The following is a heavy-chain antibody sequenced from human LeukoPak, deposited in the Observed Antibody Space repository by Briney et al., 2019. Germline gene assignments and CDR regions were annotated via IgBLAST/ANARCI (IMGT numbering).Heavy chain of an antibody. J-gene: IGHJ4*02. CDR3: SRESGAFCPFGY. CDR2: VSLTGET. V-gene: IGHV4-4*02. CDR1: GGSISSTNW. Sequence: SETLSLTCGVSGGSISSTNWWGWVRQPPGQGLEWIGEVSLTGETHYNPSLNGRVTMSLDASRNQLSLTLTSVTAADTAIYYCSRESGAFCPFGYWGQGTLVIVPP. D-gene: IGHD1-26*01.